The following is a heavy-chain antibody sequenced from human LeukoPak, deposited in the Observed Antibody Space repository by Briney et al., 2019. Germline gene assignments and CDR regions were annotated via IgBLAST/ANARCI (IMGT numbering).Heavy chain of an antibody. CDR3: ALGYCGGGSCYAREYFQH. Sequence: PSETLSLTCTVSGGSISSGGYYWTWIRQHPGKGLEWIGYIYYSGSTYYNPSLKSRVTISVDTSKNQFSLKLSSVTAADTAVYYCALGYCGGGSCYAREYFQHWGQGTLVTVSS. V-gene: IGHV4-31*03. CDR2: IYYSGST. CDR1: GGSISSGGYY. J-gene: IGHJ1*01. D-gene: IGHD2-15*01.